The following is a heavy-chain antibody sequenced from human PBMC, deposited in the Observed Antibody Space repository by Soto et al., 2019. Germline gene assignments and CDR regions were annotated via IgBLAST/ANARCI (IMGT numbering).Heavy chain of an antibody. D-gene: IGHD1-26*01. Sequence: PGGSLRLSCAASGFNFSKFGMYWVRQAPGKGLEWVAVIWYDGSQKYYADSVKGRFTISRDNSNNTLYLQMNSLRAEDTAVYYCAKEVWGLYTFVRPLDNWGHGTLVTVFS. CDR2: IWYDGSQK. J-gene: IGHJ4*01. CDR3: AKEVWGLYTFVRPLDN. V-gene: IGHV3-33*06. CDR1: GFNFSKFG.